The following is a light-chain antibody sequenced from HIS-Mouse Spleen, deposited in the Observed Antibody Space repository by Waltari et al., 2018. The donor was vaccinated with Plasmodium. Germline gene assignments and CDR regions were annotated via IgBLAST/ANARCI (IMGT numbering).Light chain of an antibody. CDR3: YSTDSSGNHRV. CDR2: EGS. Sequence: SYELTQPPSVSVSPGQTARITCSGDALPKKYAYWYQQKSGQAPVLVIYEGSKRPSGIPERVSGSSSGTMATLTISGAQVEDEAYYYCYSTDSSGNHRVFGGGTKLTVL. J-gene: IGLJ3*02. V-gene: IGLV3-10*01. CDR1: ALPKKY.